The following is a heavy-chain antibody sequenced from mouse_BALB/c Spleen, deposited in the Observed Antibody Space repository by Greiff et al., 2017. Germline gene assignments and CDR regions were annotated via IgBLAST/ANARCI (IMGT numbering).Heavy chain of an antibody. V-gene: IGHV1S29*02. D-gene: IGHD2-3*01. CDR3: ARSGFYDGYHGVFAY. CDR1: GYTFTDYN. CDR2: IYPYNGGT. Sequence: VQLKQSGPELVKPGASVKISCKASGYTFTDYNMHWVKQSHGKSLEWIGYIYPYNGGTGYNQKFKSKATLTVDNSSSTAYMELRSLTSEDSAVYYCARSGFYDGYHGVFAYWGQGTLVTVSA. J-gene: IGHJ3*01.